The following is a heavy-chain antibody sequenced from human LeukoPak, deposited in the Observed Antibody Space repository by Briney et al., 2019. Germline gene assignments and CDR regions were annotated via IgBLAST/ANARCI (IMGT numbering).Heavy chain of an antibody. Sequence: GGSLRLSCAASGFTFSSYAMSWVRQAPGQGLEWVSAISGNGGGTYYADSVKGRFTISRDNSKNTLYLQMNSLRAEDTAVYYCARTSSAVNTKGLDSWGQGTLVTVSS. V-gene: IGHV3-23*01. J-gene: IGHJ4*02. D-gene: IGHD6-13*01. CDR3: ARTSSAVNTKGLDS. CDR2: ISGNGGGT. CDR1: GFTFSSYA.